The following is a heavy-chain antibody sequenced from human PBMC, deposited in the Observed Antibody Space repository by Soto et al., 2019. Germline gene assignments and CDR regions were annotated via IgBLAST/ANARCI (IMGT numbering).Heavy chain of an antibody. J-gene: IGHJ5*02. Sequence: SETLSLTCAVYGGSFSGYYWSRIRQPPGKGLEWIGEINHSGSTNYNPSLKSRVTISVGTSKNQFSLKLSSVTAADTAVYYCARGPGLSYYDSSGYYRKLYAGSNWFDPWAQGTLVTVSS. V-gene: IGHV4-34*01. CDR1: GGSFSGYY. CDR3: ARGPGLSYYDSSGYYRKLYAGSNWFDP. CDR2: INHSGST. D-gene: IGHD3-22*01.